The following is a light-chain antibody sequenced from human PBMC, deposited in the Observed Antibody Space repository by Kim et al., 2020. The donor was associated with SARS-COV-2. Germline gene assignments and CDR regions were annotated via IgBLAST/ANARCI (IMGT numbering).Light chain of an antibody. CDR3: ETTDSSLNAGV. CDR2: DNN. J-gene: IGLJ3*02. Sequence: QSVLTQPPSVSAAPGQKVTISCSGSSSNIGKNYVSWYQQLPGTAPKLLIYDNNKRPSGIPDRFSASKSGASATLGITGLQTGDEADYYCETTDSSLNAGVFGGGTQLTVL. V-gene: IGLV1-51*01. CDR1: SSNIGKNY.